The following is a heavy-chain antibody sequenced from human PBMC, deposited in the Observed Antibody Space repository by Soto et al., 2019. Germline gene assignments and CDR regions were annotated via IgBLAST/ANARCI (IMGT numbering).Heavy chain of an antibody. CDR2: IKEDGGST. J-gene: IGHJ4*02. V-gene: IGHV3-7*01. Sequence: GGALRLSCAASGFTFSNNWKNWVRKDPGGGREWVAKIKEDGGSTYFADSVRGRFTISSDNAKNALFLQMNSLGLEVTAIYYCAKGVEWSLDFWGRGSLVTVPS. CDR1: GFTFSNNW. D-gene: IGHD3-3*01. CDR3: AKGVEWSLDF.